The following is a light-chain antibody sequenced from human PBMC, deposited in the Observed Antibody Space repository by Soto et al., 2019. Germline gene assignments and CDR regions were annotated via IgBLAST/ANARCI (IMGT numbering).Light chain of an antibody. CDR2: AAS. J-gene: IGKJ1*01. CDR1: QTVNTY. V-gene: IGKV1-39*01. Sequence: DIQMTQSPSSLSASVEDRVTITCRASQTVNTYLHWYQQKPGKAPKLLIYAASNLQSGVPSRFSGSGSGTNFTLSLNSLQSEDFATYYCQQGYSNPWTFGQGTKVDIK. CDR3: QQGYSNPWT.